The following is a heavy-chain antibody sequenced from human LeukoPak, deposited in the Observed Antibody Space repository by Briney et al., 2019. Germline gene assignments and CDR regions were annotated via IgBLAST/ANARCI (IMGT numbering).Heavy chain of an antibody. CDR1: GGTFSSYA. CDR2: IIPIFGTA. V-gene: IGHV1-69*06. J-gene: IGHJ5*02. Sequence: ASVKVPCKASGGTFSSYAISWVRQAPGQGLEWMGGIIPIFGTANYAQKFQGRVTITADKSTSTAYMELSSLRSEDTAVYYCARVVGYCSGGSCSSDWFDPWGQGTLVTVSS. D-gene: IGHD2-15*01. CDR3: ARVVGYCSGGSCSSDWFDP.